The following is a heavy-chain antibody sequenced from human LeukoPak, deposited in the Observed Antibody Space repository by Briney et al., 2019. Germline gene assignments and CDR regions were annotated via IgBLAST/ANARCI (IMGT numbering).Heavy chain of an antibody. V-gene: IGHV3-30-3*01. CDR1: GFTFSSYA. J-gene: IGHJ4*02. CDR3: ARQGGSGAFDY. CDR2: ISYDGSNK. D-gene: IGHD5-12*01. Sequence: GRSLRLSCAASGFTFSSYAMHWVRQAPGKGLEWVAVISYDGSNKYYADSVKGRFTISRDNSKNTLYLQMNSLRAEDTAVYYCARQGGSGAFDYWGQGTLVTVSS.